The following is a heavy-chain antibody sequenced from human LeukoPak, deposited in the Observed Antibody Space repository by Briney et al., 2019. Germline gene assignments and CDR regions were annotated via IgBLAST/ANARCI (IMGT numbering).Heavy chain of an antibody. CDR3: ARDDCSSTSCYLYYFDY. D-gene: IGHD2-2*01. CDR1: GYTFTSYG. CDR2: ISAYNGNT. Sequence: ASVKVSCKASGYTFTSYGISWVRQASGQGLEWMGWISAYNGNTNYAQKLQGRVTMTTDTSTSTAYMELRSLRSDDTAVYYCARDDCSSTSCYLYYFDYWGQGTLVTVSS. V-gene: IGHV1-18*01. J-gene: IGHJ4*02.